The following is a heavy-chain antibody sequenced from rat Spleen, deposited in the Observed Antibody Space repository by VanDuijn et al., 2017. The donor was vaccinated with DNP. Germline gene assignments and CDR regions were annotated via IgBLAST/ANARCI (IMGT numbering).Heavy chain of an antibody. CDR3: VRPLGYSSYGLAY. CDR2: ISSDGDKI. D-gene: IGHD1-2*01. CDR1: GFSLTDYI. V-gene: IGHV5S13*01. Sequence: EVQLKESGPGLVQPSQTLSLTCTVSGFSLTDYIVMWVRQPPGKGLEWVAFISSDGDKIQYRDSVKGRVSITRDNAKDIVYLQWDSLTSEDTATYYCVRPLGYSSYGLAYWGQGTLVTVSS. J-gene: IGHJ3*01.